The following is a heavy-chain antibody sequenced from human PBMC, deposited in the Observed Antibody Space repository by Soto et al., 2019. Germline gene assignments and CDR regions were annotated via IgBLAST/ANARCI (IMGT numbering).Heavy chain of an antibody. CDR3: ARESVAGFD. CDR2: VSDGGYNK. D-gene: IGHD6-19*01. J-gene: IGHJ4*02. Sequence: QPGGSLRLSCAASGFTFSHYAMHWVRQPPGKGLEWVAVVSDGGYNKFYFDSVKGRFTVFRDDSKQTLDLQMNDLRPEDTAIYFCARESVAGFDWGQGTQVTVSS. CDR1: GFTFSHYA. V-gene: IGHV3-30*04.